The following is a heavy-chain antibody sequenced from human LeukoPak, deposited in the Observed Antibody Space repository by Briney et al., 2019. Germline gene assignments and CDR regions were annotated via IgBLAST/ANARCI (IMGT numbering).Heavy chain of an antibody. V-gene: IGHV1-8*01. CDR3: ARSYYDSSGYYEGDFDC. Sequence: GASVKVSCKASGYTFTSYDINWVRQATGQGLEWMGWMNPNSGNTGYAQKFQGRVTMTRNTSTSTAYMELSSLRSEDTAVYYCARSYYDSSGYYEGDFDCWGQGTLVTVSS. D-gene: IGHD3-22*01. CDR1: GYTFTSYD. J-gene: IGHJ4*02. CDR2: MNPNSGNT.